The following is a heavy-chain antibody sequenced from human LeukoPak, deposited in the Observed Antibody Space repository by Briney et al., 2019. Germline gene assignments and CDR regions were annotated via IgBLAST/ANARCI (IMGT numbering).Heavy chain of an antibody. CDR1: GGTFSSYA. CDR3: ARSAAGEDYYDYYGMDV. CDR2: IIPIFGTA. V-gene: IGHV1-69*13. Sequence: VKVSCKASGGTFSSYAISWVRQAPGQGLEWMGGIIPIFGTANYAQKFQGRVTITADKSTSTAYMELSSLRSEDTAVYYCARSAAGEDYYDYYGMDVWGKGTTVTVSS. J-gene: IGHJ6*04. D-gene: IGHD6-13*01.